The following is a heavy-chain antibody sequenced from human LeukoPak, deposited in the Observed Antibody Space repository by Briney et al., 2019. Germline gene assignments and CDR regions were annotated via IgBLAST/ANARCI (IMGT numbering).Heavy chain of an antibody. V-gene: IGHV3-43*02. CDR2: ISGDGGST. Sequence: PGQSLRLSCVAPGFTFSDYAMHWVRQAPGKGLEWVSLISGDGGSTCHEDSVKGRFTISRDNGKNSLYLQMNSLRAEDTALYYCAKPSGPRAYDAFDIWGQGTMVTVSS. CDR3: AKPSGPRAYDAFDI. J-gene: IGHJ3*02. D-gene: IGHD6-19*01. CDR1: GFTFSDYA.